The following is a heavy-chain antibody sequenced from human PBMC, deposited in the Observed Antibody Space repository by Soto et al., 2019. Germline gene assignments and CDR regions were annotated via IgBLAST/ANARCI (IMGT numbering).Heavy chain of an antibody. Sequence: SETLSLTCAVYGGSFSGYYWGWIRQPPGKGLEWIGSIYYSGSTYYNPSLKSRVTISVDTSKNQFSLKLSSVTAADTAVYYCARTPYYYDSSGYPYFDYWGQGTLVTVSS. CDR3: ARTPYYYDSSGYPYFDY. D-gene: IGHD3-22*01. CDR2: IYYSGST. J-gene: IGHJ4*02. CDR1: GGSFSGYY. V-gene: IGHV4-39*01.